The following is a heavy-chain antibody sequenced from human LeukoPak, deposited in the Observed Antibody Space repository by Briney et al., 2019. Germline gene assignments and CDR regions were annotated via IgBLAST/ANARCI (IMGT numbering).Heavy chain of an antibody. CDR3: AKGGPGYYDTSGYYSSFDY. Sequence: GGSLRLSCAASGFTFDDFAMRWVRQSPGKGLEWVSLISWDGRTTYYAASVRGRFTISRDNNKNSLSLRMHNLRPDDTAFYYCAKGGPGYYDTSGYYSSFDYWGQGTLVTVSS. D-gene: IGHD3-22*01. CDR1: GFTFDDFA. V-gene: IGHV3-43D*03. J-gene: IGHJ4*02. CDR2: ISWDGRTT.